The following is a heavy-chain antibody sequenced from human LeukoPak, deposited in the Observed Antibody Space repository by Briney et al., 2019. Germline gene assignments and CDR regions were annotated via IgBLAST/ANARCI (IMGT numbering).Heavy chain of an antibody. J-gene: IGHJ5*02. V-gene: IGHV1-2*02. CDR3: ARDQAPRMITFGGPRRWFDP. Sequence: EASVKVSCKASGYSFTDYYIHWVRQAPGQGLEWMGWINPNSGGTNYAQMFQGRVTMTWDTSISTAYMELSRLRSDDTAVYYCARDQAPRMITFGGPRRWFDPWGQGTLVTVSS. CDR1: GYSFTDYY. CDR2: INPNSGGT. D-gene: IGHD3-16*01.